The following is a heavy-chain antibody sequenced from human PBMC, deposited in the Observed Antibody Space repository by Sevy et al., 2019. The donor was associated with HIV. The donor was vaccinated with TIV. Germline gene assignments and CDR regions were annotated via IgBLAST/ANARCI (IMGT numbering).Heavy chain of an antibody. D-gene: IGHD3-22*01. Sequence: GGSLRLSCAASGFTFSTYWMSWVRQAPWKGLEWVANIKQDGSERYYVDSVKGRFTISRDNAKNSLYLQMNSLRAEDTAVYYCARYYYDSSGYYLFDYWGQGTLVTVSS. CDR2: IKQDGSER. CDR1: GFTFSTYW. V-gene: IGHV3-7*01. CDR3: ARYYYDSSGYYLFDY. J-gene: IGHJ4*02.